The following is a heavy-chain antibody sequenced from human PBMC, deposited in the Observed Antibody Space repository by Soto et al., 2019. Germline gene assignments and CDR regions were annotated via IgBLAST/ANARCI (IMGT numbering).Heavy chain of an antibody. V-gene: IGHV1-3*04. CDR2: FNTGNGNT. Sequence: GASVKVSCKASGYTFTTHAIHWVRQAPGQRLEWMGWFNTGNGNTKYSQKFQGRVTITRDTSATTAYLELSGLTSDDTAIYYCARVVDVRPATYSGMDVWGPGTRVTVSS. CDR3: ARVVDVRPATYSGMDV. D-gene: IGHD2-21*01. CDR1: GYTFTTHA. J-gene: IGHJ6*02.